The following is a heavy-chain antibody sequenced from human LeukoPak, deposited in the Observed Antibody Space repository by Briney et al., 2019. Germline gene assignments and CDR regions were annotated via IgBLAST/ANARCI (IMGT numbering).Heavy chain of an antibody. V-gene: IGHV3-33*01. CDR2: IWYDGSNK. J-gene: IGHJ4*02. CDR3: ARGGGVLGYCSSTSCPLGY. CDR1: GFTFSGYG. Sequence: GRSLRLSCAASGFTFSGYGMHWVRQAPGKGLEWVAVIWYDGSNKYYADSVKGRFTISRDNSKNTLYLQMNSLRAEDTAVYYCARGGGVLGYCSSTSCPLGYWGQGTLVTVSS. D-gene: IGHD2-2*01.